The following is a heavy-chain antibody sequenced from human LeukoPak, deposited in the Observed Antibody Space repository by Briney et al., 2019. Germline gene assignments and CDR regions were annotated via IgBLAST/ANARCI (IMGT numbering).Heavy chain of an antibody. CDR2: ISAYNGNT. CDR3: ARDLDVVVPAAMFFGLYYCGMDV. D-gene: IGHD2-2*01. V-gene: IGHV1-18*01. CDR1: GYTFTSYG. Sequence: ASVKVSCKASGYTFTSYGISWVRQAPGQGLEWMGWISAYNGNTNYAQKLQGRVTMTTDTSTSTAYMELRSLRSDDTAVYYCARDLDVVVPAAMFFGLYYCGMDVWGQGTTVTVSS. J-gene: IGHJ6*02.